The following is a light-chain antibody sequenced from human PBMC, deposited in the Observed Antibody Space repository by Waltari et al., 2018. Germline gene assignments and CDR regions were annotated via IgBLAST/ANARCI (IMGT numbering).Light chain of an antibody. CDR2: YVT. CDR3: CSYSTSGSWM. V-gene: IGLV2-23*02. Sequence: QSALTQPASVSGSPGQSITIPCPGPSSNLGDYNLVSWFQHPPGKVPELVMYYVTKRPSGISDRFSGSKSGNTASLTISALQADDEADYYCCSYSTSGSWMFGGGTKVTVL. CDR1: SSNLGDYNL. J-gene: IGLJ3*02.